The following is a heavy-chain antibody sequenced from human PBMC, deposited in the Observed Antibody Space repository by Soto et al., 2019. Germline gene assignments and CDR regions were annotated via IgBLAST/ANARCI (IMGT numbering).Heavy chain of an antibody. Sequence: PGGSLRLSCAASGFAFSGSALHWVRQAPGKGLEWVSSISSSSSFILYADSVKGRFTISRDNAKNSLYLQMNSLRVDDTAVYYCARPTMVTASYFDFWGQGIMVTVSS. V-gene: IGHV3-21*01. J-gene: IGHJ4*02. D-gene: IGHD4-17*01. CDR3: ARPTMVTASYFDF. CDR1: GFAFSGSA. CDR2: ISSSSSFI.